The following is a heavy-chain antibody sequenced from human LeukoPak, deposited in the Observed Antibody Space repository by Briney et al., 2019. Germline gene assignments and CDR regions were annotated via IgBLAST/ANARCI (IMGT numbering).Heavy chain of an antibody. V-gene: IGHV3-23*01. CDR2: LTDSGDAT. CDR3: ARDHYYDSSQFDY. J-gene: IGHJ4*02. Sequence: GGSLRLSCAVSGFTFSHYAMSWVRQAPGTGLEWVGSLTDSGDATYYADSVKGRFTISRDNAKNTLYLQMNSLRAEDTAVYYCARDHYYDSSQFDYWGQGTLVTVSS. CDR1: GFTFSHYA. D-gene: IGHD3-22*01.